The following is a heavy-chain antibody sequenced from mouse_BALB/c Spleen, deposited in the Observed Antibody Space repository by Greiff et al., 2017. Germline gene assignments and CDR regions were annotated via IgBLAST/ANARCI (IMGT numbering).Heavy chain of an antibody. CDR2: IDPANGNT. V-gene: IGHV14-3*02. CDR1: GFNIKDTY. D-gene: IGHD1-1*01. CDR3: ASDGSYWYFDV. J-gene: IGHJ1*01. Sequence: EVQLQQSGAELVKPGASVKLSCTASGFNIKDTYMHWVKQRPEQGLEWIGRIDPANGNTKYDPKFQGKATITADTSSNTAYLQLSSLTSEDTAVYYCASDGSYWYFDVWGAGTTVTVSS.